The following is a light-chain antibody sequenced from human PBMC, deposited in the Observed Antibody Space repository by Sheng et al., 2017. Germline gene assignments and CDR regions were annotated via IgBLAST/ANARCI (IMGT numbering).Light chain of an antibody. J-gene: IGKJ5*01. Sequence: EAVLTQSPATLSLSPGERATLSCRASESVNSYLAWYQQKPGQAPRLLIYDASNRATGIPARFSGSGSGTDFTLTISSLEPEDFAVYYCQQRSFGQGTRLEI. V-gene: IGKV3-11*01. CDR3: QQRS. CDR2: DAS. CDR1: ESVNSY.